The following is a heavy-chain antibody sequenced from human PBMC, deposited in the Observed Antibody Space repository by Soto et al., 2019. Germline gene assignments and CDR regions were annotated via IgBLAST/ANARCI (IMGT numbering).Heavy chain of an antibody. CDR2: IYYSGST. J-gene: IGHJ6*02. V-gene: IGHV4-59*01. CDR3: ARGETGSSWYRYYYYGMDV. D-gene: IGHD6-13*01. Sequence: SETLSLTCTVSGGSISSYYWSWIRQPPGKGLEWIGYIYYSGSTNYNPSLKSRVTISVDTSKNQFSLKLSSVTAADTAVYSCARGETGSSWYRYYYYGMDVWGQGTTVTVSS. CDR1: GGSISSYY.